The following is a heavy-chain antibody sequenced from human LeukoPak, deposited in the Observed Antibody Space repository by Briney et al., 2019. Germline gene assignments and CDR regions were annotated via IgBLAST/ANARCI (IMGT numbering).Heavy chain of an antibody. CDR2: THTGGSI. V-gene: IGHV4-4*08. J-gene: IGHJ4*02. Sequence: SETLSLTCTVSGVSITGFYWNWIRQPPRKGLEWVGYTHTGGSISSNPSLNSRVAFSMDTSKNQVSLRLNSVTATDTAVYYCARRRGGFGEGEFDYWGQGIPVTVST. CDR1: GVSITGFY. D-gene: IGHD3-10*01. CDR3: ARRRGGFGEGEFDY.